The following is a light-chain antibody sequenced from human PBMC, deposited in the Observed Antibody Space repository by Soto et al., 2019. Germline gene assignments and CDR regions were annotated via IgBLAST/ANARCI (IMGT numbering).Light chain of an antibody. CDR2: GVS. J-gene: IGLJ2*01. CDR3: SSYTSNSPLV. CDR1: SSDVGGYNY. Sequence: QSVLTQPASVSGSRGQSITISCTGTSSDVGGYNYVSWYQQHPGKAPKLMIYGVSNRPSGVSNRFSGSKSGNTASLTISGLQVEDEADYYCSSYTSNSPLVFGGGTKLTVL. V-gene: IGLV2-14*03.